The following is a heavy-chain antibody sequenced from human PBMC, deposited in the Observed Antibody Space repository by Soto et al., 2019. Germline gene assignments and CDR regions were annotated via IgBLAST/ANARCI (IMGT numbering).Heavy chain of an antibody. V-gene: IGHV3-64D*06. CDR2: ISSNGGST. J-gene: IGHJ4*02. D-gene: IGHD6-13*01. Sequence: LRLSCSASGFTFSSYAMHWVRQAPGKGLEYVSAISSNGGSTYYADSVKGRFTISRDNSKNTLYLQMSSLRAEDTAVYYCVKQSTPLAAAGTFDYWGQGTLVTVSS. CDR1: GFTFSSYA. CDR3: VKQSTPLAAAGTFDY.